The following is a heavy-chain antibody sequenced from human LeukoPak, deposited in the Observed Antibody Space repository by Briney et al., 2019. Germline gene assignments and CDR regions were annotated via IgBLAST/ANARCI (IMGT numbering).Heavy chain of an antibody. D-gene: IGHD3-9*01. Sequence: GGSLRLSCAGSGFTFSAYWTTRVRQAPGKGLEWVANIKQDGSQKYYVDSVKGRFTISRDNAKNSVYLQMNSLRAEDTAVYYCARDLPQYFDWLLSGDTWGQGTLVTVSS. CDR1: GFTFSAYW. V-gene: IGHV3-7*04. CDR3: ARDLPQYFDWLLSGDT. J-gene: IGHJ5*02. CDR2: IKQDGSQK.